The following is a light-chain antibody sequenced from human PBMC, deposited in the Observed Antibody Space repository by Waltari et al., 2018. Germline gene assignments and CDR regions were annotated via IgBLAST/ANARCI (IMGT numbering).Light chain of an antibody. J-gene: IGKJ2*01. V-gene: IGKV3-20*01. CDR2: GAS. CDR3: QQYGSSPNT. CDR1: QSVSNSY. Sequence: DIVLTQSPGTLSLSPGERATLSCRASQSVSNSYLAWYQQKPGQAPRLLIDGASSRATGIPNRCSGSGSGTDFTLTISRLEPEDVAVYYCQQYGSSPNTFGQGTKLEIK.